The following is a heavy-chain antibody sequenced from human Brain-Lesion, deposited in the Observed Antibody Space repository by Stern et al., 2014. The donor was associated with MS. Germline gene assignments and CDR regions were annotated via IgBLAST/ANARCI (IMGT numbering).Heavy chain of an antibody. D-gene: IGHD1-1*01. CDR1: GFTYTDYW. V-gene: IGHV3-30*18. CDR2: ISNDGNHK. Sequence: VQLVESGGGLVQPGGSLRLSWAASGFTYTDYWMRWVRQAPGNGPAWVAVISNDGNHKYYAGSVKDRFTISRDNSKNTLYLQMNSLRVEDTAVYYCAKHLAERPFDYWGQGTLVTVSS. CDR3: AKHLAERPFDY. J-gene: IGHJ4*02.